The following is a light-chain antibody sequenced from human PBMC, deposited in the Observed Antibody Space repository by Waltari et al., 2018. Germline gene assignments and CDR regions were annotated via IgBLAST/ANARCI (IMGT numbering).Light chain of an antibody. CDR1: SSYVGGYNY. Sequence: QSALTQPASVSGSPGQSITISCTGTSSYVGGYNYVSWYQQHPGKAPKLMIYDVTKRPSGVFNRFSGSKSGNTASLTISGLQAEDEADYYCSSYTSSSTLVFGGGTKLTVL. CDR2: DVT. J-gene: IGLJ3*02. V-gene: IGLV2-14*03. CDR3: SSYTSSSTLV.